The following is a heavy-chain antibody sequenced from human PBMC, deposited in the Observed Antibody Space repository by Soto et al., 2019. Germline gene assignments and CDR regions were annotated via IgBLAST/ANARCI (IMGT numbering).Heavy chain of an antibody. V-gene: IGHV4-34*01. Sequence: SDTLSLTCAVYGGSCSGHSWPWLRQSPGKGLEWIGDINHSGRVNYSPSLKSRVTISLDTSKNQFSLTLSAVTAADTAMYYCSTRAYDTNGYYRFDPWGQGTLVPSPQ. CDR3: STRAYDTNGYYRFDP. J-gene: IGHJ5*01. CDR1: GGSCSGHS. D-gene: IGHD3-22*01. CDR2: INHSGRV.